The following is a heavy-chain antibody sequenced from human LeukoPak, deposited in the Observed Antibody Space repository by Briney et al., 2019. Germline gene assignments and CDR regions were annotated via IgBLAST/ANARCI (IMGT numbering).Heavy chain of an antibody. Sequence: PGGSLRLSCAASGFTFSSYSMNWVRQAPGKGLEWVSSISSSSSYIYYADSVKGRFTISRDNSKNTLYLQMNSLRAEDTAVYYCARRGTYDFWSGYYAVWGQGTLVTVSS. CDR2: ISSSSSYI. D-gene: IGHD3-3*01. CDR3: ARRGTYDFWSGYYAV. CDR1: GFTFSSYS. V-gene: IGHV3-21*01. J-gene: IGHJ4*02.